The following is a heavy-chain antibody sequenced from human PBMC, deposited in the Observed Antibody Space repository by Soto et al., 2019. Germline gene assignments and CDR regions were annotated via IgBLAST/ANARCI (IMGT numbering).Heavy chain of an antibody. CDR3: SRRAPEGFDP. CDR2: INHSGNT. V-gene: IGHV4-39*01. J-gene: IGHJ5*02. Sequence: SETLSLTCAVSGGAIGTSAYYWGWIRQAPGKGLEWIGSINHSGNTYLSPSLKDRVTMSVDTSKDSFSLKLRSATAADTGLYYCSRRAPEGFDPWGQGTLVTVSS. CDR1: GGAIGTSAYY.